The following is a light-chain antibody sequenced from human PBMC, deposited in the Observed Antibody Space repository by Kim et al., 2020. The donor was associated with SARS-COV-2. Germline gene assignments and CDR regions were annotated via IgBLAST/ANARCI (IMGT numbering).Light chain of an antibody. V-gene: IGKV3-15*01. CDR1: QSVSSN. CDR3: QQYYNWWT. Sequence: SVSPGERAPLSCRASQSVSSNLAWYQQKPGQAPRLLIYGASTRATGIPARFSGSGSGTEFTLTISSLQSEDFVVYYCQQYYNWWTFGQGTKVDIK. J-gene: IGKJ1*01. CDR2: GAS.